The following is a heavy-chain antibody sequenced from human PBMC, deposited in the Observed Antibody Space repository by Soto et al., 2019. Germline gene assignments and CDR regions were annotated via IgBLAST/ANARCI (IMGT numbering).Heavy chain of an antibody. J-gene: IGHJ4*02. CDR1: GFSLSTSGVG. Sequence: QITLKESGPTLVKPTQTLTLTCTFSGFSLSTSGVGVGWIRQPPGNALEWLALIYWDDDKRYSPSLKSRLTITKDTSKNQVVLTMTNMDPVDTATYYCAHTTIYCGGDCYQENWGQGTLVTVS. CDR2: IYWDDDK. CDR3: AHTTIYCGGDCYQEN. V-gene: IGHV2-5*02. D-gene: IGHD2-21*02.